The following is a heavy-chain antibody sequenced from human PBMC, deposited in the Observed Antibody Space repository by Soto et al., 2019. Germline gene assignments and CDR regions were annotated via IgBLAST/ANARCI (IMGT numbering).Heavy chain of an antibody. Sequence: QVQLVQSGAEVKKPGASVKVSCKASGYTFTSYAMHWVRQAPGQRLEWMGWINAGNGNTKYSQKFQGRVTITRDTSASTAYMELSSLRSEDTAVYYCARDPYSSGWYAYFDYWGQGTLVTVSS. CDR1: GYTFTSYA. D-gene: IGHD6-19*01. V-gene: IGHV1-3*01. J-gene: IGHJ4*02. CDR2: INAGNGNT. CDR3: ARDPYSSGWYAYFDY.